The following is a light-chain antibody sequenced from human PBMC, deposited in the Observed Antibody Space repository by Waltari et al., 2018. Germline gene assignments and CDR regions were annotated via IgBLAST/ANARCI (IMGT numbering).Light chain of an antibody. Sequence: DIQMTLSPSSLSASLGDSVTITCRASQSISSYLNWYQQKPGVAPKLLIYAASSLRNGVPSRFSGSGSGTDFSLTISSLQPEDFATYYCQQSFSTPLTFGGGTKVEIK. CDR3: QQSFSTPLT. CDR1: QSISSY. J-gene: IGKJ4*01. V-gene: IGKV1-39*01. CDR2: AAS.